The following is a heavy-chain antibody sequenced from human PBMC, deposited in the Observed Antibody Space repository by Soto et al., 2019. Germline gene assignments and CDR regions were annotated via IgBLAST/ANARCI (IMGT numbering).Heavy chain of an antibody. Sequence: SETLSLTCNVSGGSISSGHYYWTWIRQPPGKGLEWIGYIFYTGSTYYDPSLKSRVTMSVDTSKNQFSLNLSSVTAADTAVYYCASLLAAATTWYFDYWGQGTLVTVSS. CDR2: IFYTGST. CDR3: ASLLAAATTWYFDY. V-gene: IGHV4-30-4*01. CDR1: GGSISSGHYY. J-gene: IGHJ4*02. D-gene: IGHD6-13*01.